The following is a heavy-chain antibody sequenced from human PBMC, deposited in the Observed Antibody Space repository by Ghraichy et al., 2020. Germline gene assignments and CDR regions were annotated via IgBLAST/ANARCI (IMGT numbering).Heavy chain of an antibody. J-gene: IGHJ4*02. CDR3: TKDMISELHLGESFLSPPSFHY. CDR2: ISWNSGNI. D-gene: IGHD3-16*01. CDR1: GFTFDDYA. Sequence: GGSLRLSCAASGFTFDDYAMHWVRQAPGKSLEWVSGISWNSGNIAYADSLKGRVTISRDNAKNSLYLQMNSLRAEDTALYYCTKDMISELHLGESFLSPPSFHYWGKRTLVTVAS. V-gene: IGHV3-9*01.